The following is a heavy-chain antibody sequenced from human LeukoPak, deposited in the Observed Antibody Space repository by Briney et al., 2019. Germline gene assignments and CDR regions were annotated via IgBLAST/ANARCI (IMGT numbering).Heavy chain of an antibody. CDR2: IFPGDSTT. J-gene: IGHJ4*02. V-gene: IGHV5-51*01. Sequence: GESLKISCKGSGYGFVNYWIGWVRQMPGKGLELMGIIFPGDSTTRYSPPFQGQVTISADKSVSTAYLQWSSLKASDTAIYCCARFGGPTFGNWYFDYWGQGTLVTVSS. CDR1: GYGFVNYW. D-gene: IGHD2/OR15-2a*01. CDR3: ARFGGPTFGNWYFDY.